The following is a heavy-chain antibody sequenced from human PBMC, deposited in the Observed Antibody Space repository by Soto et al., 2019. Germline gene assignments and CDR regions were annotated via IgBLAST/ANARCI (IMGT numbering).Heavy chain of an antibody. CDR1: GFTFSSYG. CDR3: AKEIAVAGDLDY. CDR2: ISSDGNTQ. J-gene: IGHJ4*01. Sequence: GGSLRLSCVASGFTFSSYGIHWVRQAPGKGLEWVAVISSDGNTQYYANSVMGRFTISRDNSENTLYLQMDSLRPDDTAVYYCAKEIAVAGDLDYWGLGTMVTVYS. D-gene: IGHD6-19*01. V-gene: IGHV3-30*18.